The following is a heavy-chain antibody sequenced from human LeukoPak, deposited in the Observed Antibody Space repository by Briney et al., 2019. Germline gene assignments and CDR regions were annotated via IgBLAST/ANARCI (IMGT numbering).Heavy chain of an antibody. V-gene: IGHV3-30*04. Sequence: GRSLRLSCAASGFTFSSYAMHWIRQAPGKGLEWVAVISYDGSNKYYADSVKGRFTISRDNSKNTQYLQMNSLRAEDTAVYYCAVFKAAAGLDYWGQGTLVTVSS. CDR3: AVFKAAAGLDY. D-gene: IGHD6-13*01. CDR2: ISYDGSNK. J-gene: IGHJ4*02. CDR1: GFTFSSYA.